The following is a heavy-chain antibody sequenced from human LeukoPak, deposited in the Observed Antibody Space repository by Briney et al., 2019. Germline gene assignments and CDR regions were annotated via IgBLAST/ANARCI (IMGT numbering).Heavy chain of an antibody. CDR2: INPNSGGT. Sequence: GASVKVSCKASGYTFTGYYMHWVRQAPGQGLEWMGWINPNSGGTNYAQKFQGRVTMTRDTSISTAYMELSSLRSEDTAVYYCARVRGVNRNFFDYWGQGTLVTVSS. CDR3: ARVRGVNRNFFDY. J-gene: IGHJ4*02. D-gene: IGHD3-10*01. V-gene: IGHV1-2*02. CDR1: GYTFTGYY.